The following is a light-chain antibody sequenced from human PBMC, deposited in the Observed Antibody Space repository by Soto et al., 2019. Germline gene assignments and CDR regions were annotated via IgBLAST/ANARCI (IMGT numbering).Light chain of an antibody. CDR2: TAS. J-gene: IGKJ1*01. CDR3: QQTNTAPWT. Sequence: DIQMTQSPSSLSASEGDRVTISCRASERISDYLAWYQQKPGKAPKLLINTASSLRSGVPSRFSGSGSGTDFTLTIDSLQPEDFATYFCQQTNTAPWTFGQGTKVDVK. V-gene: IGKV1-39*01. CDR1: ERISDY.